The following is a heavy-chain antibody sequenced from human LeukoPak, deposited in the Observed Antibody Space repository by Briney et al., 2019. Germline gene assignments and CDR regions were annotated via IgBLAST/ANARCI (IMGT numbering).Heavy chain of an antibody. V-gene: IGHV3-23*01. D-gene: IGHD3-22*01. CDR1: GFIFRSYV. CDR2: ISGSGDST. Sequence: GGSLRLSCAASGFIFRSYVLSWVRQAPGKGLQWVSGISGSGDSTYYADSVKGRFTISRDNSKKTLYLQMNSLRAEDTAVYYCAKIRTYYYDSSGYPTENWGQGTLVTVSS. CDR3: AKIRTYYYDSSGYPTEN. J-gene: IGHJ4*02.